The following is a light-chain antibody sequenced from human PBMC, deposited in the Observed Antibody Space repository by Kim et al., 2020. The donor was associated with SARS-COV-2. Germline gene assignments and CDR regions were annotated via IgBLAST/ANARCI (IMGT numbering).Light chain of an antibody. CDR3: SSYTSSSTDVLLL. J-gene: IGLJ2*01. V-gene: IGLV2-14*01. Sequence: LTQPASVSGSPGQSITISCTGTSSDVGGYNYVSWYQQQPGKAPKLMIYDVSKQPSGVSNRFSGSKSGNTASLTISGLQAEDEADYYCSSYTSSSTDVLLLFGGGTQRTVL. CDR2: DVS. CDR1: SSDVGGYNY.